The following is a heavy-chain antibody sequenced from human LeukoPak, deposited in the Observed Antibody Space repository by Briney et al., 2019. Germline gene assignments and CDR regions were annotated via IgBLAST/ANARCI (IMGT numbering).Heavy chain of an antibody. Sequence: GGSLRLSCAASGFTFSSYAMSWVRQAPGKGLEWVSAISGSGGSTYYADSVKGRFTISRDNSKNTLYLQMNSLRAEDTAVYYCAKWRSYVRELFPPYFDDWGQGTLVTVSS. CDR2: ISGSGGST. J-gene: IGHJ4*02. CDR1: GFTFSSYA. V-gene: IGHV3-23*01. D-gene: IGHD1-26*01. CDR3: AKWRSYVRELFPPYFDD.